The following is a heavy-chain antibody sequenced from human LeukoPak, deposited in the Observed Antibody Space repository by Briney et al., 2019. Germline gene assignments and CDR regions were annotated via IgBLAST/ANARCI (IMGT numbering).Heavy chain of an antibody. J-gene: IGHJ5*02. D-gene: IGHD3-3*02. Sequence: SETLSLTCTVSGGSISSFYWSWIWQPAGKGREWIGRIYTSGSTNYNPSLKSRVTMSVDTSKNQFSLKLSSAPAADTAVYYCARDIRGWFDPWGQGTLVTVYS. CDR3: ARDIRGWFDP. V-gene: IGHV4-4*07. CDR1: GGSISSFY. CDR2: IYTSGST.